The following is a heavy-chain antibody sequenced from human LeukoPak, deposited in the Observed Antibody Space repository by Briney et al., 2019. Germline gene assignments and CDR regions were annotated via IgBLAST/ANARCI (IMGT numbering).Heavy chain of an antibody. CDR3: ARDRELNLGPEYGSGRAFDY. V-gene: IGHV4-61*02. CDR2: IYTRGST. J-gene: IGHJ4*02. D-gene: IGHD3-10*01. Sequence: SQTLSLTCTVSSGSISSGSYYWSWVRQPAGKGLEWIGRIYTRGSTTYNPSLQSRVTISLDKSKNLFSLNLSSVTAADTAVYYCARDRELNLGPEYGSGRAFDYWGQGTLVTVSS. CDR1: SGSISSGSYY.